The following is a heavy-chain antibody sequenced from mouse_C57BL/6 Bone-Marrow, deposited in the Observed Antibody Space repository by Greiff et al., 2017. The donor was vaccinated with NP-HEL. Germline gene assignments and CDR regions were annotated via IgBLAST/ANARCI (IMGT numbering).Heavy chain of an antibody. Sequence: EVHLVESGGDLVKPGGSLKLSCAASGFTFSSYGMSWVRQTPDKRLEWVATISSSGSYTYYPDSVKGRFTISRDNAKNTLYLQMSSLKSEDTAMYYCARRAQATGFYAMDYWGQGTSVTVSS. J-gene: IGHJ4*01. CDR3: ARRAQATGFYAMDY. D-gene: IGHD3-2*02. V-gene: IGHV5-6*01. CDR2: ISSSGSYT. CDR1: GFTFSSYG.